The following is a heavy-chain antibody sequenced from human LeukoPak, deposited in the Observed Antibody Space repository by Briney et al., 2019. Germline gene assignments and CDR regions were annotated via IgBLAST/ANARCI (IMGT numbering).Heavy chain of an antibody. CDR2: IRYDGSNK. V-gene: IGHV3-30*02. J-gene: IGHJ4*02. Sequence: GGSLRLSCAASGFTFSSYGMHWVRQAPGKGLEWVAFIRYDGSNKYYADSVKGRFTISRDNSKNTLYLQMNSLRAEDTAVYYCAKISYSSSSPFDYWGQGTLVTVSS. D-gene: IGHD6-6*01. CDR3: AKISYSSSSPFDY. CDR1: GFTFSSYG.